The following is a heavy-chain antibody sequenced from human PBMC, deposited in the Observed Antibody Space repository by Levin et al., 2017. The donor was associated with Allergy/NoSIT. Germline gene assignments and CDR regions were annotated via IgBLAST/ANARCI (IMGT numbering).Heavy chain of an antibody. D-gene: IGHD2-21*01. J-gene: IGHJ5*02. Sequence: SETLSLTCTVSGGSITSSSSYWGWIRQAPGTGLEWIGSISYSGTTYYNPSLQSLVTMSADTPKNQFSLNLSSVTAADTAIYYCARSGLLPILVVENWFDPWGQGTLVTVSS. CDR3: ARSGLLPILVVENWFDP. CDR1: GGSITSSSSY. CDR2: ISYSGTT. V-gene: IGHV4-39*01.